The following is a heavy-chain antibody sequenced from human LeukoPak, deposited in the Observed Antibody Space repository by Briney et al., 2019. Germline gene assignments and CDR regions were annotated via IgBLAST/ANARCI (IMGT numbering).Heavy chain of an antibody. CDR1: GFTFSTYA. J-gene: IGHJ4*02. Sequence: GGSLRPSCAASGFTFSTYAMSWVRQAPGKGLEWVSAIGASHITYYADSVKGRFTISRDNSKNTLYLQMNSLRAEDTAVYYCAKVPAFDYWGQGTLVTVSS. V-gene: IGHV3-23*01. CDR3: AKVPAFDY. CDR2: IGASHIT.